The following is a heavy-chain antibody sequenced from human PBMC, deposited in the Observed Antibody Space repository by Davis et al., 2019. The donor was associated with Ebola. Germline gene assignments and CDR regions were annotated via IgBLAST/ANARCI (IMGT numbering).Heavy chain of an antibody. CDR2: IIPIFGTA. CDR3: AREAYAAGGGDY. CDR1: GGTFSSYA. Sequence: SVKVSCKASGGTFSSYAISWVRLAPGQGLEWMGGIIPIFGTANYAQKFQGRVTITADKSTSTAYMELSSLRSEDTAVYYCAREAYAAGGGDYWGQGTLVTVSS. V-gene: IGHV1-69*06. D-gene: IGHD2-15*01. J-gene: IGHJ4*02.